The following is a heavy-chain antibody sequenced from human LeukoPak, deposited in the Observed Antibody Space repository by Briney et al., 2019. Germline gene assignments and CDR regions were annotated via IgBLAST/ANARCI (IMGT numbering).Heavy chain of an antibody. CDR3: ARGIQFRELFVPYYYYYMDV. D-gene: IGHD3-10*01. V-gene: IGHV4-59*01. J-gene: IGHJ6*03. Sequence: SETLSLTCTVSGGSISSYYGSWLRQPPGKGLEWIGYIYYSGSTNYNPSLKSRVTISVDTSKNQFSLKLSSVTAADPAVYYCARGIQFRELFVPYYYYYMDVWGKGTTVTVSS. CDR1: GGSISSYY. CDR2: IYYSGST.